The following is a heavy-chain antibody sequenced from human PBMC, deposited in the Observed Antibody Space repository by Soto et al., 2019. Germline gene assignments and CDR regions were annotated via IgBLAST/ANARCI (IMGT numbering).Heavy chain of an antibody. CDR3: TSHLDSGYDRVDAFDI. Sequence: GGSLRLSCAASGFTFSGSAMHWVRQASGKGLEWVGRIRSKANSYATAYAASVKGRFTISRDDSKNTAYLQMNSLKTEDPAVYYCTSHLDSGYDRVDAFDIWGQGTMVTVSS. D-gene: IGHD5-12*01. J-gene: IGHJ3*02. V-gene: IGHV3-73*01. CDR1: GFTFSGSA. CDR2: IRSKANSYAT.